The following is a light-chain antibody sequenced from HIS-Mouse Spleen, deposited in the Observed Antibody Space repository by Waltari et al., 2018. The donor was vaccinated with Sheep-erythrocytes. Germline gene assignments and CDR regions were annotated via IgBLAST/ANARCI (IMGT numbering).Light chain of an antibody. CDR2: EVS. J-gene: IGLJ3*02. CDR1: SRDVGGYNY. CDR3: SSYAGSNNWV. Sequence: QSALTQPPSASGSPGQSVTISCTGTSRDVGGYNYVSWYQQHPGKAPNLMIYEVSTRPSGVPDRFSGSKSGNTASLTVSGLQAEDEADYYCSSYAGSNNWVFGGGTKLTVL. V-gene: IGLV2-8*01.